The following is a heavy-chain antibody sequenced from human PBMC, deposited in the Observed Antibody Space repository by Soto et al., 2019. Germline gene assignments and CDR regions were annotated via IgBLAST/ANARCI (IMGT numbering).Heavy chain of an antibody. Sequence: QVQLVESGGGLVKPGGSLRLSCAASEFTFSSYAMHWVRQAPGKGLEWVAVVSNDGSNKYYADSVKGRFTISRDNSKNTLNLQMNSLRAEDTAVYYCAKDQSTNSRSYHALDVWGQGTTVTVSS. CDR1: EFTFSSYA. V-gene: IGHV3-30*18. J-gene: IGHJ6*02. CDR3: AKDQSTNSRSYHALDV. D-gene: IGHD2-8*01. CDR2: VSNDGSNK.